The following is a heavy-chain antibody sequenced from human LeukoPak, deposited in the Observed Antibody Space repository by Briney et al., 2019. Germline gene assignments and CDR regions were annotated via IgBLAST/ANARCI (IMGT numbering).Heavy chain of an antibody. J-gene: IGHJ4*02. Sequence: SETLSLTCTVSGASISNSNFYWGWIRQPPGKGLEWIGSVYYSGGTYSNPSLASRVTMSVDTSKNQFSLKLSSVTAADTAVYYCGRDRRGTHYYDSSGYYSDYWGQGTLVTVFS. V-gene: IGHV4-39*07. CDR1: GASISNSNFY. CDR2: VYYSGGT. CDR3: GRDRRGTHYYDSSGYYSDY. D-gene: IGHD3-22*01.